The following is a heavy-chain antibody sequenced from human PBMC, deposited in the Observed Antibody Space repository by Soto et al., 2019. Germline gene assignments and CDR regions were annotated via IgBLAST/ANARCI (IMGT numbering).Heavy chain of an antibody. J-gene: IGHJ6*02. CDR1: GFTFSSYS. Sequence: GGSLRLSCAASGFTFSSYSMNWVRQAPGKGLEWVSVISESGDSTYYADSVKGRFTISRDNSKNTLYLQMDSLRAEDTALYYCAKGRNGLDVWGQGTTVTVSS. CDR2: ISESGDST. CDR3: AKGRNGLDV. V-gene: IGHV3-23*01.